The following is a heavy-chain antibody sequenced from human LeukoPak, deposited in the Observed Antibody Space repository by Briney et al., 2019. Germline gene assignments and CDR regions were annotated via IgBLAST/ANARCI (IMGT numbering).Heavy chain of an antibody. J-gene: IGHJ4*02. Sequence: GGSLRLSCAASGFTFDDYAMHWVRQAPGKGLEWVSLIRWDGGSTYYADSVKGRFTISRDNSKNSLYLQMNSLRAEDTALYYCAKDHTIFGVVTFFDYWGQGTLVTVSS. V-gene: IGHV3-43D*04. CDR3: AKDHTIFGVVTFFDY. CDR1: GFTFDDYA. CDR2: IRWDGGST. D-gene: IGHD3-3*01.